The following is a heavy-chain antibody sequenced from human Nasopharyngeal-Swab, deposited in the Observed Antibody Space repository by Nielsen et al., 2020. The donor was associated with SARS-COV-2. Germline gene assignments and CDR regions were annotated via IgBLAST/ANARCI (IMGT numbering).Heavy chain of an antibody. D-gene: IGHD2-15*01. CDR3: AKGGYCSGGSCFNWFDP. V-gene: IGHV3-9*02. Sequence: SLQISCAASGFTSDDYAMHWVRQAPGKGLEWVSGISWNSGSIGYADSVKGRFTISRDNAKNSLYLQMNSLRAEDTALYYCAKGGYCSGGSCFNWFDPWGQGTLVTVSS. J-gene: IGHJ5*02. CDR2: ISWNSGSI. CDR1: GFTSDDYA.